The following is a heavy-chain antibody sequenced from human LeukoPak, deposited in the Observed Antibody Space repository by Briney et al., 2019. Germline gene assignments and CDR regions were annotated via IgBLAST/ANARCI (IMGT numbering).Heavy chain of an antibody. CDR3: ARDVGSGSYYINDY. J-gene: IGHJ4*02. Sequence: PSETLSLACAVYGGSYSGYYWSWIRQPPGKGLERIGEINHSGSTNYNPSLKSRGTISVDTSKNQFSLKLSSVTAADTAVYYCARDVGSGSYYINDYWGQGTLVTVSS. V-gene: IGHV4-34*01. CDR1: GGSYSGYY. D-gene: IGHD3-10*01. CDR2: INHSGST.